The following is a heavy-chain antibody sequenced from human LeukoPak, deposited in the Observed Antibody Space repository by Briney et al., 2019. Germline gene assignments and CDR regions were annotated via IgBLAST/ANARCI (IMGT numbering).Heavy chain of an antibody. CDR2: IIPIFGTA. V-gene: IGHV1-69*13. J-gene: IGHJ6*03. D-gene: IGHD6-13*01. CDR1: GYTFSGYY. Sequence: ASVKASCKASGYTFSGYYMHWVRQAPGQGLEWMGGIIPIFGTANYAQKFQGRVTITADESTSTAYMELSSLRSEDTAVYYCAADVAAAGSRYYYYMDVWGKGTTVTISS. CDR3: AADVAAAGSRYYYYMDV.